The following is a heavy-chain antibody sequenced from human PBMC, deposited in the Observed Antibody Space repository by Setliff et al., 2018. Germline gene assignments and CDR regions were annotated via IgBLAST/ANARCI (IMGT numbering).Heavy chain of an antibody. CDR2: IYYSGST. CDR3: ARDRRIVGARHAFDI. D-gene: IGHD1-26*01. V-gene: IGHV4-31*03. J-gene: IGHJ3*02. Sequence: PSETLSLTCTVSGGSISSGGYYWSWIRQHLGKGLEWIGYIYYSGSTYYNPSLKSRVTISVDTSKNQFSLKLSSVTAADTAVYYCARDRRIVGARHAFDIWGQGTMVTVSS. CDR1: GGSISSGGYY.